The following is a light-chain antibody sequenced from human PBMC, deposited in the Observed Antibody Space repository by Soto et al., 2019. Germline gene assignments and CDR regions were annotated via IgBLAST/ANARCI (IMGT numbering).Light chain of an antibody. V-gene: IGLV1-40*01. CDR1: SSNIGAGYD. CDR3: QSYDSSLSGSTV. Sequence: QSVLTQPPSVSGAPGQRVTISCNGSSSNIGAGYDVHWYQQLPGTAPKLLIYGNSNRPSGVPDRFSGSKSGTSASLAITGLQAEDEADYYCQSYDSSLSGSTVFGGGTKLTVL. J-gene: IGLJ3*02. CDR2: GNS.